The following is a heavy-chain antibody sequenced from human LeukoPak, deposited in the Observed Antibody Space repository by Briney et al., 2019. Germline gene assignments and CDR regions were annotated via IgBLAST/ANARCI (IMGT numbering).Heavy chain of an antibody. Sequence: GGSLRLSCAASGFTFSSYGMHWVRQAPGKGLEWVAVISYDGSNKYYADSVKGRFTISRDNSKNTLYLQMNSLRAEDTAVYYCAKAHWASSLTGYYEVGLYGMDVWGKGTTVTVSS. D-gene: IGHD3-9*01. CDR2: ISYDGSNK. J-gene: IGHJ6*04. CDR3: AKAHWASSLTGYYEVGLYGMDV. V-gene: IGHV3-30*18. CDR1: GFTFSSYG.